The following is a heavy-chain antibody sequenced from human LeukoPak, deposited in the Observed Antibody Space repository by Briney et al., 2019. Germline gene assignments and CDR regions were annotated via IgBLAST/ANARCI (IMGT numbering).Heavy chain of an antibody. CDR1: GFTFSNYD. J-gene: IGHJ4*02. CDR3: ANRPAAFDY. D-gene: IGHD2-2*01. V-gene: IGHV3-30*02. Sequence: PGGSLRLSCAASGFTFSNYDMHWIRQAPGKGLEWVAFIRSDGSNKYYGDSVKGRFTISRDNSKNTLYLQMNSLRAEDTAVYYCANRPAAFDYWGQGTLVTVSS. CDR2: IRSDGSNK.